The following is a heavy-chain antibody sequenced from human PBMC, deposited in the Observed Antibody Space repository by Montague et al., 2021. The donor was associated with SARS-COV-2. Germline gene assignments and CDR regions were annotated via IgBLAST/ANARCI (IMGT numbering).Heavy chain of an antibody. J-gene: IGHJ4*02. CDR3: ARPHLGAGGQEAPFFFEN. CDR1: GGSISSSVYY. CDR2: IYYTGST. V-gene: IGHV4-39*01. Sequence: SETLSLTCTVSGGSISSSVYYWAWIRQPPGKGLEWIGSIYYTGSTYYNPSLKSRVTLSVDTSKNRFSLRLYSVTAADTAVYYCARPHLGAGGQEAPFFFENWGQGTLVTVSS. D-gene: IGHD2-8*02.